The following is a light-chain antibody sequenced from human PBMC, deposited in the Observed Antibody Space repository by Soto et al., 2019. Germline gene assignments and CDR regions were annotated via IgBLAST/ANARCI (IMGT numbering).Light chain of an antibody. J-gene: IGKJ1*01. V-gene: IGKV3-15*01. CDR3: QQYNNWPPWT. Sequence: EIELTQSPAPLSLSPGERATLSCRASQSVSSYLAWYQQKPGQAPRLLIYGASTRATGIPARFSGSGSGTEFTLTISSLQSEDFAVYYCQQYNNWPPWTFGQGTKVDIK. CDR1: QSVSSY. CDR2: GAS.